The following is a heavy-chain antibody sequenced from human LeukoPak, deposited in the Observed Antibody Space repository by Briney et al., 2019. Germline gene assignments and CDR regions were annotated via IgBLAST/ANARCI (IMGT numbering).Heavy chain of an antibody. Sequence: SETLSLTCTVSGYSISSGYYWGWIRQPPGKELEWIGSIYHSGSTYYNPSLKSRVTISVDTSKNQFSLKLSSVTAADTAVYYCARDRRSGSYYSFYDYWGQGTLVTVSS. CDR2: IYHSGST. CDR3: ARDRRSGSYYSFYDY. J-gene: IGHJ4*02. CDR1: GYSISSGYY. V-gene: IGHV4-38-2*02. D-gene: IGHD1-26*01.